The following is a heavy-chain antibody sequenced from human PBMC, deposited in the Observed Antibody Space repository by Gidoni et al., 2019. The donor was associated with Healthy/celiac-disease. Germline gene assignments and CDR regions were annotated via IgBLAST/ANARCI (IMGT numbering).Heavy chain of an antibody. V-gene: IGHV4-61*02. D-gene: IGHD1-26*01. CDR1: GGSISSGSYY. Sequence: QVQLQESGPGLVTPSQPLSLTCTVSGGSISSGSYYWSWIRQPAGKGLEWIGRIYTIGSTNYNPSLKSRVTISVDTSKNQFSLKLSSVTAADTAVYYCARDRHSGSWDYWGQGTLVTVSS. CDR2: IYTIGST. CDR3: ARDRHSGSWDY. J-gene: IGHJ4*02.